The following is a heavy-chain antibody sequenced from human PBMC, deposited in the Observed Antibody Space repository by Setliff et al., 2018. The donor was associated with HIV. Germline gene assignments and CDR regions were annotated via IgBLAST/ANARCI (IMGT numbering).Heavy chain of an antibody. CDR3: ATGRIPGIPAVIVY. Sequence: ASVKVSCKTFGYYFNIDYMHWVRQAPGQGLEWMGRVDPEDGETIYAEKFQGRVTITADTSTDTTYMKLSSLRSEDTAVYYCATGRIPGIPAVIVYWGQGTLVTVSS. CDR1: GYYFNIDY. D-gene: IGHD6-13*01. CDR2: VDPEDGET. J-gene: IGHJ4*02. V-gene: IGHV1-69-2*01.